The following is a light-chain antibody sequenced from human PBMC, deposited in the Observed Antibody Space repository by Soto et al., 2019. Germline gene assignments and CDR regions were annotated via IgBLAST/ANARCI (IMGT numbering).Light chain of an antibody. CDR1: QSISIH. Sequence: EIVLTQSPATLSLSPGERATLSCRGSQSISIHLVWYQQKLGQAPRLLIYDASNRATGIPARFSGSGSGTDFTLTISSLEPEDFAVYYCQQRPNWPLTFGGGTRVEIK. CDR3: QQRPNWPLT. V-gene: IGKV3-11*01. J-gene: IGKJ4*01. CDR2: DAS.